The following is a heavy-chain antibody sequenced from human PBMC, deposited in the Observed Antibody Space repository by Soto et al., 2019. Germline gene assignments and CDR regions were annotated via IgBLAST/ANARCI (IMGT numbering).Heavy chain of an antibody. V-gene: IGHV1-18*04. J-gene: IGHJ4*02. CDR1: GYSFSSYT. CDR3: ARESKKWPDF. D-gene: IGHD5-12*01. Sequence: QVQLVQSGGEVKKPGASVTVSCKASGYSFSSYTINWVRQAPGQGLEWLGWIRAYNGNTKYVEKLQGRGTMTTDTSTRTAYMELRNLRSDDTAVYYCARESKKWPDFWGPGTLVTVSS. CDR2: IRAYNGNT.